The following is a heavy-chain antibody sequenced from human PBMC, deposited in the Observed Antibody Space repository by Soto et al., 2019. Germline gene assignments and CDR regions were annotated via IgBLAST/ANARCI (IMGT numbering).Heavy chain of an antibody. CDR3: VRIRYQLPSSVLWLDP. J-gene: IGHJ5*02. D-gene: IGHD3-16*01. V-gene: IGHV4-34*01. CDR1: GGFLSESY. Sequence: EILSLTWAVYGGFLSESYWTWIRQPPGKGLEWIGEINHVGGTNYNPSLKSRVTMSVDTSQNQFSLRLISVTAADTAMYFCVRIRYQLPSSVLWLDPWGQGTPVTVSS. CDR2: INHVGGT.